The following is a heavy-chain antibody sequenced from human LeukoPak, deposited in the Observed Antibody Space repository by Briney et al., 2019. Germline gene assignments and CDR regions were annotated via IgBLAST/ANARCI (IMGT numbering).Heavy chain of an antibody. D-gene: IGHD6-19*01. Sequence: GGSLRLSCAASGFSFSVYWMHWVRQAPGKGPVWVSRIKTDGSITDYADFVKGRFTISRDNAKNTLYLQMNSLRAEDTAVYYCARRPGIAMADSVKAYYFDSWGQGTLVTVSS. V-gene: IGHV3-74*01. CDR2: IKTDGSIT. CDR1: GFSFSVYW. CDR3: ARRPGIAMADSVKAYYFDS. J-gene: IGHJ4*02.